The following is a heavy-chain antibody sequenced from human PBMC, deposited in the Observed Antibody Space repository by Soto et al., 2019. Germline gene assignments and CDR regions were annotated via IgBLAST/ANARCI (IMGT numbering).Heavy chain of an antibody. CDR1: GFTVSSNY. CDR3: ASAIVVSKSGAYYFDY. D-gene: IGHD2-15*01. J-gene: IGHJ4*02. Sequence: GGSLRLSCAASGFTVSSNYMSWVRQAPGKGLEWVSVIYSGGSTYYADSVKGRFTISRDNSKNTLYLQMNSLRAEDTAVYYCASAIVVSKSGAYYFDYWGQGTLVTVSS. CDR2: IYSGGST. V-gene: IGHV3-66*01.